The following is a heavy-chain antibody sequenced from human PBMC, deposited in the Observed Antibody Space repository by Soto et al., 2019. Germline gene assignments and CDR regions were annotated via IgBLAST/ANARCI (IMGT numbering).Heavy chain of an antibody. J-gene: IGHJ6*02. CDR1: GGSIGSGGYY. Sequence: SVTLALTSTCSGGSIGSGGYYWSWIRQHPGKGLEWIGYIYYSGSTYYNPSLKSRVTISVDTSKNQFSLKLSSVTAADTAVYYCARHNYDSSGTAVDVWGQGTTVTVSS. V-gene: IGHV4-31*03. CDR3: ARHNYDSSGTAVDV. CDR2: IYYSGST. D-gene: IGHD3-22*01.